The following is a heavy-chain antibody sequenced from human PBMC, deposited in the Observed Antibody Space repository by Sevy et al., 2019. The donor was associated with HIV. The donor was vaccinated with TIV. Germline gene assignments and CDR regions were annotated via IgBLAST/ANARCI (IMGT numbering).Heavy chain of an antibody. CDR3: ARGDSGIRRRGFDI. CDR1: GDSVSSNSAA. Sequence: SQTLSLTCAISGDSVSSNSAAWNWIRQSPSRGLEWLGRTYYTSKWNNNYAVSVKSRITINPDTSKNQFSLQLNSVTPEDTAMYYCARGDSGIRRRGFDIWAQGTMVTVSS. CDR2: TYYTSKWNN. J-gene: IGHJ3*02. D-gene: IGHD1-26*01. V-gene: IGHV6-1*01.